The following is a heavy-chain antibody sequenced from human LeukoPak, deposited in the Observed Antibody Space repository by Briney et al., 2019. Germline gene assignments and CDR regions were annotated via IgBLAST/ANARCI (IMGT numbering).Heavy chain of an antibody. V-gene: IGHV2-5*02. D-gene: IGHD1-14*01. Sequence: SGPTLVNPTQTLTLTCTFSGISLSTIELGVGCIRQPPGKALEWLALIYWDDDKRYSSSLRSMLTITKDTSKNQVVLTMTNMDPMDTATYYCAHRPPGGQYRWFDPWGQGTLVTVSS. CDR3: AHRPPGGQYRWFDP. J-gene: IGHJ5*02. CDR1: GISLSTIELG. CDR2: IYWDDDK.